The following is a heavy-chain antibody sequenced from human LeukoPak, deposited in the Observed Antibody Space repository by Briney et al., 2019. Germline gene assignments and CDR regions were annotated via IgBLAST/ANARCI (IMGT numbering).Heavy chain of an antibody. Sequence: GGSLRLSCAASGFTFTTYSMNWVRQAPGQGLEWVSSISIISSYIYYADSVKGRFTISRDNSKNTLYLQMNSLRAEDTAVYYCATGGSSSSPFDYWGQGTLVTVSS. CDR2: ISIISSYI. CDR1: GFTFTTYS. V-gene: IGHV3-21*01. CDR3: ATGGSSSSPFDY. J-gene: IGHJ4*02. D-gene: IGHD6-6*01.